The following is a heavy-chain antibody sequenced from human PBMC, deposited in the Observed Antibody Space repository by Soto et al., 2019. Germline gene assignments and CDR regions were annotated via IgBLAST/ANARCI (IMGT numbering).Heavy chain of an antibody. J-gene: IGHJ4*02. V-gene: IGHV4-4*02. D-gene: IGHD6-19*01. Sequence: PSETLSLTCAVSSGSLNSTNWWSWVRQPPGKGLEWIGEIYHSGSTNYNPSLKSRVTISVAESANHFSLTLTSVTAADTAVYYCARGGEDQWLAFDFWGQGTVGTVS. CDR2: IYHSGST. CDR1: SGSLNSTNW. CDR3: ARGGEDQWLAFDF.